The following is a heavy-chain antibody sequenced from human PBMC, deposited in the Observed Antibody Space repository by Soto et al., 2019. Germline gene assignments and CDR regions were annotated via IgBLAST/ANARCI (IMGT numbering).Heavy chain of an antibody. Sequence: QVQLQESGPGLLKPSQTLSLTCSVSGGSISSGTYYWSWIRHRPGKGLQWIDYMYNSGTSSYSPSLKSRSVLSVDTSKNQFSLKLTSVTAADTATYFCARRLSGSSAFDFWGLGILVTVSS. CDR3: ARRLSGSSAFDF. CDR1: GGSISSGTYY. D-gene: IGHD2-15*01. V-gene: IGHV4-31*03. J-gene: IGHJ4*01. CDR2: MYNSGTS.